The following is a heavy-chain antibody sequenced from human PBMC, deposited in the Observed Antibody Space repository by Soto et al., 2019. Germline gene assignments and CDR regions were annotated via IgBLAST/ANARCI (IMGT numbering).Heavy chain of an antibody. CDR2: ISYDGSDK. V-gene: IGHV3-30-3*01. D-gene: IGHD5-12*01. Sequence: PGGSLRLSCASSGFIFSDYAMYLVRQAPGKGLEWMAIISYDGSDKYYADSVKGRFSISRDNSKTTVYLQMNSLRAEDTAVYFCARGRGDGYNSLSYWGQGTPVTVSS. CDR3: ARGRGDGYNSLSY. CDR1: GFIFSDYA. J-gene: IGHJ4*02.